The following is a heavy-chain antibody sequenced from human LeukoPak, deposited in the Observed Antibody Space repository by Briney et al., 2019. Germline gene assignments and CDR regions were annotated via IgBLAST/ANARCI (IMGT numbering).Heavy chain of an antibody. V-gene: IGHV3-23*01. J-gene: IGHJ6*02. CDR1: GFTFSSYA. CDR2: ISGSGGST. Sequence: GGSLRLSCAASGFTFSSYAMSWVREAPGKGLVWVSAISGSGGSTYYAVSVKGRFTISRDNSKNTLYLQMNSLRAEDTAVYYCAKRPGFPYYYYGMDVSGQGTTVTVSS. D-gene: IGHD1-14*01. CDR3: AKRPGFPYYYYGMDV.